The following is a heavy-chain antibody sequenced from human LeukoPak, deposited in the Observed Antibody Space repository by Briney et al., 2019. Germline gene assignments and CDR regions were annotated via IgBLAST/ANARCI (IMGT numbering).Heavy chain of an antibody. Sequence: GESLKISCKASGYSFTTYWIGWVRQMPGKGLEWMGIIYPADSDTRYSPSFQGQVSFSVDKSSSTAYLQWRSLKASDTAMYYCARLVDTDFWFDPWGQGTLVTVSS. CDR1: GYSFTTYW. J-gene: IGHJ5*02. CDR2: IYPADSDT. D-gene: IGHD5-18*01. V-gene: IGHV5-51*01. CDR3: ARLVDTDFWFDP.